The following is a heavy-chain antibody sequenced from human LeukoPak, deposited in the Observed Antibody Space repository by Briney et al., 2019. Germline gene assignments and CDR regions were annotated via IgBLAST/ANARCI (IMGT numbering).Heavy chain of an antibody. CDR2: IYYSGST. CDR3: ASVIGYCSSTSCYTDY. D-gene: IGHD2-2*01. J-gene: IGHJ4*02. V-gene: IGHV4-39*01. Sequence: PSETLSLTCTVSGGSISSSSYYWGWIRQPPGKGLEWIGSIYYSGSTYYNPSLKSRVTISVDTSKNQFSLKLSSVTAADTAVYYCASVIGYCSSTSCYTDYWGQGTLVSVSS. CDR1: GGSISSSSYY.